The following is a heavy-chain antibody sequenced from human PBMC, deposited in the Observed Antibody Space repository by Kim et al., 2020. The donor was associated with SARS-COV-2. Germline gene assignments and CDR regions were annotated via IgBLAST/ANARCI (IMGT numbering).Heavy chain of an antibody. D-gene: IGHD3-10*01. J-gene: IGHJ5*02. V-gene: IGHV4-59*01. CDR2: IYYSGST. CDR3: ARDRGRFGEYLNWFDP. CDR1: GGSISSYY. Sequence: SETLSLTCTVSGGSISSYYWSWIRQPPGKGLEWIGYIYYSGSTNYNPSLKSRVTISVDTSKNQFSLKLSSVTAADTAVYYCARDRGRFGEYLNWFDPWGQGTLVTVSS.